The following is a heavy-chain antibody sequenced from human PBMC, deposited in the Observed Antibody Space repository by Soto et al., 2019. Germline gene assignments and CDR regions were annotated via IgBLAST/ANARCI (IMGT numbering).Heavy chain of an antibody. V-gene: IGHV4-34*01. D-gene: IGHD3-16*01. CDR3: ARGRPVYDWFDS. J-gene: IGHJ5*01. CDR1: GGSFSGYY. CDR2: INHSGST. Sequence: QVQLQQWGAGLLKPSETLSLTCAVYGGSFSGYYWSWIRQPPGKGLEWIGEINHSGSTNYNPSLKSGVTISVDTSKNQFSLKLGSVTAADTAVYYCARGRPVYDWFDSWGQGTLVTVSS.